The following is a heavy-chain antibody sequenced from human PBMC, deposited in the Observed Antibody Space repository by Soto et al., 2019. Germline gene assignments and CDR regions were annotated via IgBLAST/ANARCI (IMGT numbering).Heavy chain of an antibody. V-gene: IGHV3-30-3*01. CDR3: ARERWEMATPSFDY. J-gene: IGHJ4*02. Sequence: QVQLVESGGGVVQPGRSLRLSSAASGFTFSSYAMPWVRQAPGKGLEWVALISYEGSNKYYADSVKGRFSISRDNSKNTLYLQMNSLRAEDTAVYYCARERWEMATPSFDYWGQGTLVTVSS. CDR1: GFTFSSYA. CDR2: ISYEGSNK. D-gene: IGHD5-12*01.